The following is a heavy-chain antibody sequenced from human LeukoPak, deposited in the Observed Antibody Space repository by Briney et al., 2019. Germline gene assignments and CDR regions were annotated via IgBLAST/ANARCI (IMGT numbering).Heavy chain of an antibody. CDR3: TRRANGRRYNWFDT. V-gene: IGHV1-69*13. CDR1: GGTFSSYA. Sequence: GASVKVSCKASGGTFSSYAISWVRQAPGQGLEWMGGIIPVFGTSNYAQKFQGRVTITADESTRTAYMELSSLRSDDTAVYYCTRRANGRRYNWFDTWGQGTLVTVSS. J-gene: IGHJ5*02. CDR2: IIPVFGTS. D-gene: IGHD2-8*01.